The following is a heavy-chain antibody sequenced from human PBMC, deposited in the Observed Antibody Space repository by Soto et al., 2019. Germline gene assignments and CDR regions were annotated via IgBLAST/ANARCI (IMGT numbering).Heavy chain of an antibody. CDR3: AGGHDAVVQAGRWEKHYYYRMDV. Sequence: GGSLRLSCAASGFTFSSYSMTWVRQAPGKGLEWVARISGSGGSTYYADSVKGRFTIFRDNAQNSLLLQMTSLKTEETAVYYCAGGHDAVVQAGRWEKHYYYRMDVWGQGTRVTVSS. J-gene: IGHJ6*02. CDR1: GFTFSSYS. V-gene: IGHV3-23*01. CDR2: ISGSGGST. D-gene: IGHD2-2*01.